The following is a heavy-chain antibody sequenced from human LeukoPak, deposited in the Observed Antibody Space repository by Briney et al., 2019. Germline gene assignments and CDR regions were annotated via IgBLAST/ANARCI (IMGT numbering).Heavy chain of an antibody. J-gene: IGHJ3*02. D-gene: IGHD3-22*01. CDR3: AKDDHLNYCDSSGYYPDAFDI. V-gene: IGHV3-23*01. CDR2: ISGSGGSK. CDR1: GFTFSSYG. Sequence: GGTLRLSCAASGFTFSSYGMSWVRQAPGKGLEWVSAISGSGGSKYYADSVKVRFTISRDNSKNTLYLQMNRLRAEDTSVYYCAKDDHLNYCDSSGYYPDAFDIWGQGTMVTVSS.